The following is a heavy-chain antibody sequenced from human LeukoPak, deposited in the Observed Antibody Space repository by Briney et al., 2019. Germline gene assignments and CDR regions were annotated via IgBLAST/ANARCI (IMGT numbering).Heavy chain of an antibody. Sequence: SETLSLTCAVYGGSFSGYYWSWIRQPPGKGLEWIGEINHSGSTNYNPSPKSRVTISVATSKNQFSLKLSSVTAADTAVYYCASRQLWLRRGWFDPWGQGTLVTVSS. CDR2: INHSGST. J-gene: IGHJ5*02. CDR3: ASRQLWLRRGWFDP. V-gene: IGHV4-34*01. D-gene: IGHD5-18*01. CDR1: GGSFSGYY.